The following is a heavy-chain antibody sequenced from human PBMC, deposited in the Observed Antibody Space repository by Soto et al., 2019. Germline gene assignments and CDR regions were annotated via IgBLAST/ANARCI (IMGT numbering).Heavy chain of an antibody. Sequence: ASVKVSCKASGYTFTSYAMHWVRQAPGQRLEWMGWINAGNGNTKYSQKFQGRVTITRDTSASTAYMELSSLRSEDTAVYYCARVGGVVTTGSEYFDYWGQGTLVTVSS. J-gene: IGHJ4*02. CDR1: GYTFTSYA. CDR2: INAGNGNT. CDR3: ARVGGVVTTGSEYFDY. V-gene: IGHV1-3*01. D-gene: IGHD2-21*02.